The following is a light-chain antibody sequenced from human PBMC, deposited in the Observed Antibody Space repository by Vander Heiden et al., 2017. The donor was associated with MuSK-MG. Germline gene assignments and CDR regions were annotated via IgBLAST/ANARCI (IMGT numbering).Light chain of an antibody. CDR3: QQSHGTPYT. Sequence: DIQMTQSPSSLSASVGDRVTITCRASQNIKSFLNWYQQKPGKAPKLLIYAASSLQSGVPSRFSGSGSGTDFTLTISSLQPEDFGTYFCQQSHGTPYTFGQGTKLEIK. J-gene: IGKJ2*01. CDR2: AAS. V-gene: IGKV1-39*01. CDR1: QNIKSF.